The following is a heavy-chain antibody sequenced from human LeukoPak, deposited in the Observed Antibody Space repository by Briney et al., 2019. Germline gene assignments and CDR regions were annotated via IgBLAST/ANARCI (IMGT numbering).Heavy chain of an antibody. CDR1: GGSISSSSYS. D-gene: IGHD2-21*02. CDR2: IYYSGST. CDR3: ALAYCGGDCYSGSDAFDI. V-gene: IGHV4-39*01. Sequence: SETLSLTCTVSGGSISSSSYSWGWIRQPPGQGLEWIGSIYYSGSTYYNPSLKSRVTISVDTSKNQFSLKLSSVTAADTAVYYCALAYCGGDCYSGSDAFDIWGQGTMVTVSS. J-gene: IGHJ3*02.